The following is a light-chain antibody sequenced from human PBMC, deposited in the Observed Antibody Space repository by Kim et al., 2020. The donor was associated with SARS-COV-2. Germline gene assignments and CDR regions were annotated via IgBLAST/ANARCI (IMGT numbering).Light chain of an antibody. V-gene: IGKV3-15*01. CDR3: QQYNNWPPWT. CDR1: QSVSSN. Sequence: APGERAPPSCSASQSVSSNLAWYQQKPGQAPRLLIYGASTRATGIPARFSGGGSGTEFTLTISSLQSEDFAVYYCQQYNNWPPWTFGQGTKVDIK. J-gene: IGKJ1*01. CDR2: GAS.